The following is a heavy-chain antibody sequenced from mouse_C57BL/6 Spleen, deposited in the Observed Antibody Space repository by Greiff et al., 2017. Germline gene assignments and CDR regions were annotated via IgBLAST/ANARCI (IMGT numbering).Heavy chain of an antibody. J-gene: IGHJ2*01. V-gene: IGHV1-7*01. CDR1: GYTFTSYW. CDR3: ARGGNYEGVDY. Sequence: VQLQQSGAELAKPGASVKLSCKASGYTFTSYWMHWVKQRPGQGLEWIGYINPSSGYTKYNQKFKDKATLTADKSSITAYMQLSSLTYEDSAVYYCARGGNYEGVDYWGQGTTLTVSS. CDR2: INPSSGYT. D-gene: IGHD2-1*01.